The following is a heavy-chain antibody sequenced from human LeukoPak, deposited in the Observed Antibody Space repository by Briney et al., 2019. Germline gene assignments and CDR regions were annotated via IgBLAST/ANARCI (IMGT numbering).Heavy chain of an antibody. CDR2: IYPGDSDT. CDR1: GYSFTSYW. D-gene: IGHD3-22*01. Sequence: GESLKISCKGSGYSFTSYWIGWVRQMPGKGLEWMGIIYPGDSDTRYSPSFQGQVTISADKSISTAYLQWSSLKASDTAMYYCARTYDSSGYPHAVDYWGQGTLVTVSS. CDR3: ARTYDSSGYPHAVDY. V-gene: IGHV5-51*01. J-gene: IGHJ4*02.